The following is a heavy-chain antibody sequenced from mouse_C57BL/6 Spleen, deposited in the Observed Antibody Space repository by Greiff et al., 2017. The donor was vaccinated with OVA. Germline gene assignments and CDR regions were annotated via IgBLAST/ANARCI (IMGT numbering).Heavy chain of an antibody. CDR3: ARDYGNFHFDY. V-gene: IGHV1-42*01. Sequence: VQLQQSGPELVKPGASVKISCKASGYSFTGYYMNWVKQSPEKSLEWIGEINPSTGGTTYNQKFKAKATLTVDKSSSTAYMKLKSLTSEDSAVYYCARDYGNFHFDYWGQGTTLTVSS. CDR2: INPSTGGT. CDR1: GYSFTGYY. J-gene: IGHJ2*01. D-gene: IGHD2-1*01.